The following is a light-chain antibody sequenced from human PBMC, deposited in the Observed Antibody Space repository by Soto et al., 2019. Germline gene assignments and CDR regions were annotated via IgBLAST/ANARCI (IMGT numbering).Light chain of an antibody. J-gene: IGKJ3*01. CDR2: GAF. CDR3: QQYGDSPAT. Sequence: EIVITQPPATLSVSPGERATLSCRASQSVSSSYLAWYQQKPGQAPRLLIYGAFNRATGIPDRFSGSGSGTDFTLTFSRLEPEDFAVYYCQQYGDSPATFGPGTKVDIK. CDR1: QSVSSSY. V-gene: IGKV3-20*01.